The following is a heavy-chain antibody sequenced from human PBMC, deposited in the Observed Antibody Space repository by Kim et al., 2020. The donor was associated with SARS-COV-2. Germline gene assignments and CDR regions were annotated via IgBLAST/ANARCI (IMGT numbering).Heavy chain of an antibody. CDR1: GGSISSDY. CDR3: VSSPNIYYFDH. D-gene: IGHD6-13*01. CDR2: IYHSGT. J-gene: IGHJ4*02. Sequence: SETLSLTCAVSGGSISSDYWSWIRQPPGKGLEWIGYIYHSGTNYNPSLKSRVTISVDTSKNQFSLRLSSVTAADTALYYCVSSPNIYYFDHWGQGTLVTVSS. V-gene: IGHV4-59*13.